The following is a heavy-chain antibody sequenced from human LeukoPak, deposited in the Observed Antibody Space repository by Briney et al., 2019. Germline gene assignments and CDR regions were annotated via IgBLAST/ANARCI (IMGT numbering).Heavy chain of an antibody. D-gene: IGHD1-26*01. V-gene: IGHV3-30*18. CDR2: ISYDGSNT. CDR3: AKDLGNIMGAPDY. CDR1: GFTFSSYG. Sequence: GGSLRLSCAASGFTFSSYGMHWVRQAPGKGLEWVAVISYDGSNTYYAVSVKGRSTISRDNSKNTLYLQMNSLGGEDTAVYYCAKDLGNIMGAPDYWGQGTLVTVSS. J-gene: IGHJ4*02.